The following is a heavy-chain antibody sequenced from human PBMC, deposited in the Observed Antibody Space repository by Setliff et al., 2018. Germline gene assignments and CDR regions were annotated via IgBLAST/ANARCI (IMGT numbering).Heavy chain of an antibody. CDR1: GYTLSKYY. V-gene: IGHV1-46*03. D-gene: IGHD3-3*01. J-gene: IGHJ3*02. Sequence: ASVKVSCRASGYTLSKYYMHWVRQAPGQGLEWMGIINPSGGLTKYAQKFQGRVTMTSDTSTNTVYLEVSSLRSEDTAVYFCARDRFYNSWSGTSITAPHDAFDIWGQGTMVTV. CDR2: INPSGGLT. CDR3: ARDRFYNSWSGTSITAPHDAFDI.